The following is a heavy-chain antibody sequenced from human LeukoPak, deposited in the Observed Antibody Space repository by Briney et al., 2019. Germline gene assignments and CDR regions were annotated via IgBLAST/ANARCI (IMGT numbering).Heavy chain of an antibody. CDR3: ARQTGSGLFTLP. CDR2: IYYSGST. D-gene: IGHD3/OR15-3a*01. J-gene: IGHJ4*02. CDR1: GGSISSYY. V-gene: IGHV4-59*08. Sequence: SETLSLTCTVSGGSISSYYWSWIRQPPGKGLEWIGYIYYSGSTYYNASLKSQVSISIDTSKNQFSLKLTSVTAADTAVYYCARQTGSGLFTLPGGQGTLVTVSS.